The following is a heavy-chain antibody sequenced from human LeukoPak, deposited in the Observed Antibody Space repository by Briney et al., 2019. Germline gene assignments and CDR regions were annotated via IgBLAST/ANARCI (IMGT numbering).Heavy chain of an antibody. CDR2: IKQDGSEK. V-gene: IGHV3-7*01. D-gene: IGHD2-15*01. J-gene: IGHJ4*02. CDR1: GFMFSNYW. CDR3: ARDMGYCSGGSCYTVLDY. Sequence: GGSLRLSCADSGFMFSNYWMSWVRQAPGKGLEWVAHIKQDGSEKYYVDSVKGRFTISRDNAKNSLYLQMNSLRAEDTAVYYCARDMGYCSGGSCYTVLDYWGQGTLVTVSS.